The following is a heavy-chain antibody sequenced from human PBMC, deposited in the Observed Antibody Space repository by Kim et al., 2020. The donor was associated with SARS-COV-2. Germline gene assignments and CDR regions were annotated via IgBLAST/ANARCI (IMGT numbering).Heavy chain of an antibody. CDR3: ARGSNVGYNSFDV. Sequence: GGSLRLSCIGSGFTFSSYWMHWVRQVPGKGLMWVSRIKGDGSSTLYADSVKGRFTISRDNAKNSLHLDMNSLRSEDTALYFCARGSNVGYNSFDVWGQGTMVTVSS. J-gene: IGHJ3*01. CDR1: GFTFSSYW. CDR2: IKGDGSST. V-gene: IGHV3-74*01. D-gene: IGHD5-18*01.